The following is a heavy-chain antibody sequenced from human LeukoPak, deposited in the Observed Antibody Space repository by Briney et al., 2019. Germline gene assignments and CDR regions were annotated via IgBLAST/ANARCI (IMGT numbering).Heavy chain of an antibody. Sequence: GGSLRLSCAASGFTFSNAWMSWVCQAPGKGLEWVGRIKSKTDGGTTDYAAPVKGRFTISRDDSKNTLYLQMNSLKTEDTGVYYCTTGYCSSSSCHRSLYFDYWDQGTLVTVSS. V-gene: IGHV3-15*01. CDR3: TTGYCSSSSCHRSLYFDY. D-gene: IGHD2-2*01. CDR1: GFTFSNAW. J-gene: IGHJ4*02. CDR2: IKSKTDGGTT.